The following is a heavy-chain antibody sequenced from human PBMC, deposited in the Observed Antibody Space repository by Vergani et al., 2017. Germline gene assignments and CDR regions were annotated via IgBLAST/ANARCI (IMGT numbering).Heavy chain of an antibody. V-gene: IGHV4-34*01. CDR1: GGSFSGYY. CDR2: INHSGST. Sequence: QVQLQQWGAGLLKPSDTLSLTCAVYGGSFSGYYWSWIRQPPGKGLEWIGEINHSGSTNYNPSIKSRVTISVDTSKNQFSLKLSSVTAADTAVYYCARRTGGSGSYWRYWYFDLWRRGTLVTVSA. CDR3: ARRTGGSGSYWRYWYFDL. J-gene: IGHJ2*01. D-gene: IGHD3-10*01.